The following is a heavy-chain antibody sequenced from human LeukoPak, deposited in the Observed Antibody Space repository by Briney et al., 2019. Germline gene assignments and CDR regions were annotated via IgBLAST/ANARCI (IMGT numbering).Heavy chain of an antibody. J-gene: IGHJ5*02. D-gene: IGHD3-3*01. CDR1: GGSISSSSYY. V-gene: IGHV4-39*01. CDR3: ARLDYDFWSPKGHWFDP. CDR2: IYYSGST. Sequence: SETLSLTCTVSGGSISSSSYYWGWIRQPPGKGLEWIGSIYYSGSTYYNPSLKSRVTISVDTSKNQFSLKLSSVTAAGTAVYYCARLDYDFWSPKGHWFDPWGQGTLVTVSS.